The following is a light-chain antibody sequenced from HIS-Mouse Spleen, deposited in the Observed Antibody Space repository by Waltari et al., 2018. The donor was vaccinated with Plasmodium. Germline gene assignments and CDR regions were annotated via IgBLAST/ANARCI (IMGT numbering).Light chain of an antibody. CDR1: ALPKTY. CDR2: EAS. CDR3: YSTDSSGNHRV. Sequence: SYELTQPPSVSVSPGQTARTTCPGDALPKTYAYWYQQKSGQAPVLVIYEASKRPSGIPERFSGSSSGTMATLTISGAQVEDEADYYCYSTDSSGNHRVFGGGTKLTVL. J-gene: IGLJ3*02. V-gene: IGLV3-10*01.